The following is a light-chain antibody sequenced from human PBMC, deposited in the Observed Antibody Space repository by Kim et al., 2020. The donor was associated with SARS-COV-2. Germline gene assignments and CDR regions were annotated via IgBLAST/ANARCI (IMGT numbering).Light chain of an antibody. J-gene: IGKJ2*01. CDR1: QSISSS. CDR3: QQYGSSFLYT. Sequence: ATGGDRVTITCRASQSISSSLAWYQQKPGHAPKLLNYDATNLEIGVPTRFSGSGSGTEFNLTISSLQPDDFATYYCQQYGSSFLYTFGQGTKLEI. V-gene: IGKV1-5*01. CDR2: DAT.